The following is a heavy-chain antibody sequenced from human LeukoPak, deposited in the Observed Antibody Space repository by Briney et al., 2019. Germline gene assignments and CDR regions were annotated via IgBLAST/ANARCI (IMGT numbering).Heavy chain of an antibody. Sequence: ASVKVSCEASGYTFTSYDINWVRQATGQGLEWMGWMNPNSGNTGYAQKFQGRVTMTRNTSISTAYMELSSLRSEDTAVYYCARDRSIAAPRGWFDPWGQGTLVTVSS. V-gene: IGHV1-8*01. CDR2: MNPNSGNT. CDR3: ARDRSIAAPRGWFDP. J-gene: IGHJ5*02. D-gene: IGHD6-6*01. CDR1: GYTFTSYD.